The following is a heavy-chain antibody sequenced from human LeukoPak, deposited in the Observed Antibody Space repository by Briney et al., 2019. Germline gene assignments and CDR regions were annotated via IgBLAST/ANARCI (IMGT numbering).Heavy chain of an antibody. CDR2: IKQDGSEK. J-gene: IGHJ4*02. V-gene: IGHV3-7*01. D-gene: IGHD3-16*02. CDR1: GFTFSSYW. Sequence: GGSLRLSCAASGFTFSSYWMSWVRQAPGKGLEWVANIKQDGSEKYYVDSVKGRFTISRDNAKNSLYLQMNSLRAEDTAVYYCARVLRCDYVWGSYREFDYWGQGTLVTVSS. CDR3: ARVLRCDYVWGSYREFDY.